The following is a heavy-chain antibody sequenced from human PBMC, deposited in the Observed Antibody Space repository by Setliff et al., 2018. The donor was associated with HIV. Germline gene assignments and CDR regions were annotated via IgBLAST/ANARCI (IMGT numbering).Heavy chain of an antibody. D-gene: IGHD3-22*01. CDR3: ALLEVPLIEGISPAL. CDR1: NGSFSEYY. Sequence: SETLSLTCAVYNGSFSEYYWTWVQQPPGKELEWIGEISHGGRSTYNPSLKSRVAISVDTSKNQFSLKLSTVTAADTALYFCALLEVPLIEGISPALWGQGTLVTVSS. J-gene: IGHJ4*02. CDR2: ISHGGRS. V-gene: IGHV4-34*01.